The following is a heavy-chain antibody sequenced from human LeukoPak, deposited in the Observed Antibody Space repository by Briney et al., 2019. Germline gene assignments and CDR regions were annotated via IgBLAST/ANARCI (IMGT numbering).Heavy chain of an antibody. J-gene: IGHJ4*02. D-gene: IGHD2-8*01. CDR1: GITLSNYG. CDR3: ARLTRVYYFFDY. Sequence: GGSLRLSCAVSGITLSNYGMSWVRRAPGKGLEWVSIIYSRGTSYYADSVKGRFTISRDDSKNTVHLQMNGLRAEDTAVYYCARLTRVYYFFDYWGQGTLVTVSS. V-gene: IGHV3-66*01. CDR2: IYSRGTS.